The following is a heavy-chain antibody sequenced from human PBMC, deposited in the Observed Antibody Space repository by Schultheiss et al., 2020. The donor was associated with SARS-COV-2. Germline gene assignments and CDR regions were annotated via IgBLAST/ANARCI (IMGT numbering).Heavy chain of an antibody. V-gene: IGHV3-30*18. Sequence: GGSLRLSCAASGFTFSSYSMNWVRQAPGKGLEWVAVISYDGSNKYYADSVKGRFTISRDNSKNSLYLQMNSLRAEDTAVYYCAKETYYDYVWGSYQDYWGQGTLVTVSS. CDR2: ISYDGSNK. J-gene: IGHJ4*02. D-gene: IGHD3-16*02. CDR1: GFTFSSYS. CDR3: AKETYYDYVWGSYQDY.